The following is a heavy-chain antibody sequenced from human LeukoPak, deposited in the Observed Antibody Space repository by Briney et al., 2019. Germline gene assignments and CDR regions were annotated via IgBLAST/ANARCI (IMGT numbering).Heavy chain of an antibody. J-gene: IGHJ6*02. Sequence: PGGSLRLSCAASGFTFSYVWMTWVRQAPGKGPEWVGSITAKVHGKTIDYATPVKDRFIISRDDSKSTLYLQMNSLKPEDTAVYYCITDGGGVLSGYDYSSGTYVWGQGTTVTVSS. CDR3: ITDGGGVLSGYDYSSGTYV. CDR2: ITAKVHGKTI. D-gene: IGHD3-3*01. V-gene: IGHV3-15*01. CDR1: GFTFSYVW.